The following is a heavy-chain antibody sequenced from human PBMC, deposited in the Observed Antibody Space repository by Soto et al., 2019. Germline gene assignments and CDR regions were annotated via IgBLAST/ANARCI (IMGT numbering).Heavy chain of an antibody. D-gene: IGHD6-13*01. CDR1: SDSASNNTG. CDR2: VYRTGST. Sequence: QVQLQESGPGLVKPSETLSLTCAVSSDSASNNTGWGWVRRTPGEGLEWIGEVYRTGSTNSNPSLRSRVTVSMDKSKNLFSLRLFCVTAADTAVYYCARVNLAAAGEFDYWGQGALVTVAS. CDR3: ARVNLAAAGEFDY. J-gene: IGHJ4*02. V-gene: IGHV4-4*02.